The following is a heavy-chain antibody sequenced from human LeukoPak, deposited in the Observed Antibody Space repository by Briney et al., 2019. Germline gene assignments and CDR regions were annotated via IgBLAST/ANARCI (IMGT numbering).Heavy chain of an antibody. J-gene: IGHJ4*02. CDR3: ARVDGYDLGDY. CDR2: ISNSGSTI. V-gene: IGHV3-48*03. CDR1: GFTFSNYE. D-gene: IGHD5-24*01. Sequence: GGPLRLSCAASGFTFSNYEMNSVRQAPGKGLERVSYISNSGSTIYYEDPVNGRFTISRDNAKNSLYLQMKSLRAEDTADYYCARVDGYDLGDYWGQGTLVIVSS.